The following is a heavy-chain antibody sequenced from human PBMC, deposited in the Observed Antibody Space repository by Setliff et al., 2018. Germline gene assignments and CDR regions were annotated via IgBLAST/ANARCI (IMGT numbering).Heavy chain of an antibody. CDR1: GYSISSDYY. V-gene: IGHV4-38-2*01. J-gene: IGHJ3*02. CDR2: MYHSGST. Sequence: PSETLSLTCAVSGYSISSDYYWGWIRQPPGKGLGWPGSMYHSGSTYYNPSLKSRVTISVDTTKNRFSLKLSSVTAADTAVYYCARVPRFTDTRNAFDIWGQGTMVTVAS. CDR3: ARVPRFTDTRNAFDI. D-gene: IGHD5-18*01.